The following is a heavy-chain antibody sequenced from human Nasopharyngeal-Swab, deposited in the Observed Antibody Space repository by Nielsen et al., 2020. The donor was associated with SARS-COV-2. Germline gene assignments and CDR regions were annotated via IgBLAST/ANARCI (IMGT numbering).Heavy chain of an antibody. D-gene: IGHD6-13*01. CDR2: INPSGGST. CDR1: GYTFTGYY. CDR3: AREAGYSSSWSTAPRFDP. Sequence: ASVKVSCKASGYTFTGYYMHWVRQAPGQGLEWMGIINPSGGSTSYAQKFQGRVTMTRDTSTSTVYMELSSLRSEDTAVYYCAREAGYSSSWSTAPRFDPWGQGILVTVSS. J-gene: IGHJ5*02. V-gene: IGHV1-46*01.